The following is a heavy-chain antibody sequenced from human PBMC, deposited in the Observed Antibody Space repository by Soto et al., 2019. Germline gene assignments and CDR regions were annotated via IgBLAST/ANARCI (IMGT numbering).Heavy chain of an antibody. Sequence: PSETLSLTCTVSGDSISSYYWSWIRQPPGKGLEWIGYIYYSGSTNYNPSRKSRVTISIDTSKNQFSLKLSSETAADTAAYYCARQLYLYGMDVWGQGTTVTVSS. CDR2: IYYSGST. D-gene: IGHD2-8*01. CDR3: ARQLYLYGMDV. CDR1: GDSISSYY. J-gene: IGHJ6*02. V-gene: IGHV4-59*01.